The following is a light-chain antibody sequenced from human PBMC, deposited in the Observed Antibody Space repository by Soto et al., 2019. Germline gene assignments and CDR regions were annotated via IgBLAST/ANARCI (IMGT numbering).Light chain of an antibody. CDR2: DVS. J-gene: IGLJ1*01. CDR3: RSYTTSNTRQIV. Sequence: QSALTQPASVSGSPGQSITISCTGTSSDVGGYNYVSWYQQHPGKAPKFMIYDVSNRPSGASNRFSGSKSGNTASLTISGLQDEEEDDYYCRSYTTSNTRQIVFGTGTKVTVL. CDR1: SSDVGGYNY. V-gene: IGLV2-14*01.